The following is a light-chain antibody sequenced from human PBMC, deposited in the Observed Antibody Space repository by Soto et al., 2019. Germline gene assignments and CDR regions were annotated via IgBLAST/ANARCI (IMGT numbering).Light chain of an antibody. J-gene: IGKJ1*01. V-gene: IGKV1-39*01. Sequence: DIQMTQSPSSLSASVGDRVTITCRASQSISSYLNLYQQKPGKAPKLLIYAASSLQSGVPSRFSGSGSGTEFTLTVSSLQPEDFATYYCLQDHDDSWTFGQGTKVDIK. CDR2: AAS. CDR3: LQDHDDSWT. CDR1: QSISSY.